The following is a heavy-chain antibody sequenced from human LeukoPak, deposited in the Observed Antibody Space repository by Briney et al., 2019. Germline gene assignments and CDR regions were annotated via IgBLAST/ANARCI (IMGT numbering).Heavy chain of an antibody. CDR2: IIPIFGTA. Sequence: SVKVSCKASGYTFTSYGISWVRQAPGQGLEWMGGIIPIFGTANYAQKFQGRVTITTDESTSTAYMELSSLRSEDTAVYYCAIFPAAAGMMDYNWFDPWGQGTLVTVSS. CDR1: GYTFTSYG. J-gene: IGHJ5*02. V-gene: IGHV1-69*05. CDR3: AIFPAAAGMMDYNWFDP. D-gene: IGHD6-13*01.